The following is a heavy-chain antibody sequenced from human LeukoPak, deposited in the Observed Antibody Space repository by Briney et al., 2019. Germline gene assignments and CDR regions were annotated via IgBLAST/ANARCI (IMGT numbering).Heavy chain of an antibody. Sequence: PGRSLRLSCTASGFTFGDYAMSWVRQAPGKGLEWVGFIRSKAYGGTTEYAASVKGRFTISRDDSKSIAYLHTNSLKTEDTAVYYWTRTIFGVVIQYYYYMDVWGKGTTVTVSS. CDR3: TRTIFGVVIQYYYYMDV. V-gene: IGHV3-49*04. CDR1: GFTFGDYA. CDR2: IRSKAYGGTT. J-gene: IGHJ6*03. D-gene: IGHD3-3*01.